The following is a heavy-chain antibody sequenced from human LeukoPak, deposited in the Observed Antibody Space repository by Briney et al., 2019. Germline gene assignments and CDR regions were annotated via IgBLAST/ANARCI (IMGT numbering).Heavy chain of an antibody. J-gene: IGHJ4*02. CDR3: AGEYYYDSSGGPFDY. CDR2: ISSSGSTI. Sequence: GGSLRLSCAASGFTFSDYYMSWIRQAPGKELEWVSYISSSGSTIYYADSVKGRFTISRDNAKNSLYLQMNSLRAEDTAVYYCAGEYYYDSSGGPFDYWGQGTLVTVSS. V-gene: IGHV3-11*01. CDR1: GFTFSDYY. D-gene: IGHD3-22*01.